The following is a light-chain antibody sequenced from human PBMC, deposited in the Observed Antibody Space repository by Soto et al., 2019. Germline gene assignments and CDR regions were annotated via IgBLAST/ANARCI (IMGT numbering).Light chain of an antibody. CDR2: ATS. CDR1: QSVGNN. J-gene: IGKJ4*01. CDR3: QQYGDWPLT. V-gene: IGKV3-15*01. Sequence: EIVLTQSPATLSVSPGERATLSCRASQSVGNNFAWYQQKPGQAPRLLIFATSTRATGVPARFSGSGSGTEFTLTISSLQSEDCAVYYCQQYGDWPLTFGGGDKVEIE.